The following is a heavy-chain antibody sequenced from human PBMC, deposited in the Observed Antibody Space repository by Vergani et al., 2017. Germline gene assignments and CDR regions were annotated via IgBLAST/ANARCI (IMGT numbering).Heavy chain of an antibody. CDR3: ARRDRSRRDY. Sequence: QVQLQQWGAGLLKPSETLSLTCAVYGGSFSGYYWSWIRQHPGKGLEWIGYIYYSGSTYYNPSLKSLVTISVDTSKNQFSLKLSSVTAADTAVYYCARRDRSRRDYWGQGTLVTVSS. V-gene: IGHV4-34*01. J-gene: IGHJ4*02. CDR2: IYYSGST. CDR1: GGSFSGYY.